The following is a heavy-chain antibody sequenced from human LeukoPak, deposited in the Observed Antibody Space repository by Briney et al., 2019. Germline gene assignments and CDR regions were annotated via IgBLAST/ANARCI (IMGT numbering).Heavy chain of an antibody. CDR3: ARVVGPFDY. CDR2: IYYSGST. CDR1: GFTGSSCY. D-gene: IGHD1-26*01. J-gene: IGHJ4*02. Sequence: GSLRLSCAASGFTGSSCYMSWIRQPPGKGLEWIGYIYYSGSTNYNPSLKSRVTISVDTSKNQFSLKLSSVTAADTAVYYCARVVGPFDYWGQGTLVTVSS. V-gene: IGHV4-59*02.